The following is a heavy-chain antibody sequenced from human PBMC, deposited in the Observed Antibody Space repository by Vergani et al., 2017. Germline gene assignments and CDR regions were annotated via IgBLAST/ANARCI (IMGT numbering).Heavy chain of an antibody. CDR1: GFTFSSYG. J-gene: IGHJ3*02. CDR3: AKAERYNGNYPDAFDI. V-gene: IGHV3-30*18. CDR2: ISYEGSNK. D-gene: IGHD1-7*01. Sequence: QVQLVESGGGVVQPGRSLRLSCAASGFTFSSYGMHWVRQAPGKGLEWVAVISYEGSNKDYADSVKGRFTISRDNSKNTLYLQMNSLRAEDTAVYYCAKAERYNGNYPDAFDIWGQGTMVTVSS.